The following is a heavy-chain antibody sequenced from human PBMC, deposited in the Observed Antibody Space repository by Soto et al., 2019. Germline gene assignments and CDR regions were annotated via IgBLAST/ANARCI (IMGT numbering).Heavy chain of an antibody. D-gene: IGHD4-17*01. CDR1: GFTFSSYA. CDR2: ISGSGGST. V-gene: IGHV3-23*01. CDR3: AKRTVGWYFDL. Sequence: LRLSCAASGFTFSSYAMNWVRQAPGKGLEWVSVISGSGGSTYYADAVKGRFTISRDNSKNTLYLQMNSLRAEDTAVYYCAKRTVGWYFDLWGRGTLVTVSS. J-gene: IGHJ2*01.